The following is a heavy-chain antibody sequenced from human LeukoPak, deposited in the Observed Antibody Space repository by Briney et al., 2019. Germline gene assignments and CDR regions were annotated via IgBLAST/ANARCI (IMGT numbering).Heavy chain of an antibody. D-gene: IGHD6-13*01. CDR3: ARIAAAGTLRDY. Sequence: AASVKVSCKASGGTFSSYAISWVRQAPGQGLEWMGGIIPIFGTANYAQKFQGRVTITADESTSTAYMELSSLRSEDTAVYYCARIAAAGTLRDYWGQGTLVTVSS. J-gene: IGHJ4*02. CDR1: GGTFSSYA. CDR2: IIPIFGTA. V-gene: IGHV1-69*01.